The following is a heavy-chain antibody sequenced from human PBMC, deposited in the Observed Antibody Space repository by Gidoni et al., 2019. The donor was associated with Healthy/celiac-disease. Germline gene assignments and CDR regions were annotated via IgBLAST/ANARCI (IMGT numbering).Heavy chain of an antibody. Sequence: EVQLVESGGGLVKPGGSLRLSCAASGFTFSSYSMNWVRQAPGKGLEWVSSISSSSSYIYYADSVKGRFTISRDNAKNSLYLQMNSLRAEDTAVYYCARVKEGDYGPFGYWGQGTLVTVSS. CDR1: GFTFSSYS. CDR3: ARVKEGDYGPFGY. D-gene: IGHD4-17*01. J-gene: IGHJ4*02. CDR2: ISSSSSYI. V-gene: IGHV3-21*01.